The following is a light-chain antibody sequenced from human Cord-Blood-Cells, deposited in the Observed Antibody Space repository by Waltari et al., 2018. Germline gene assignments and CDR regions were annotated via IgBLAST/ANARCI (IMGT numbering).Light chain of an antibody. CDR2: KAS. CDR1: QSISSW. CDR3: QQYNSYSLT. Sequence: DIQMTQSPSTLSASVGDRVTITCRVSQSISSWLAWYHQKPGKAPKLLIYKASSLESGVPSRFSGSGSGTEFTLTISSLQPDDFATYYCQQYNSYSLTFGGGTKVEIK. J-gene: IGKJ4*01. V-gene: IGKV1-5*03.